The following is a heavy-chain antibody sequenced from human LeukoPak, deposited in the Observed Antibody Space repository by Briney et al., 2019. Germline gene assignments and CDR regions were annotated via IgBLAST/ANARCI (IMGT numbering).Heavy chain of an antibody. CDR1: GGTFSSYA. V-gene: IGHV3-64D*06. J-gene: IGHJ4*01. CDR3: VNQISGWVY. D-gene: IGHD6-19*01. CDR2: ITRNGGST. Sequence: SCKASGGTFSSYAISWVRQAPGKGLEYVSAITRNGGSTYSADSVKGRFTISRDNSKNTLYLQMSSLRAEDTAVYYCVNQISGWVYWGHGTLVTVSS.